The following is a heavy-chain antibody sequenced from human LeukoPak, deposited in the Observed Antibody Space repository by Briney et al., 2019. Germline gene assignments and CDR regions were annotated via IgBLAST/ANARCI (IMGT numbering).Heavy chain of an antibody. CDR1: GFTFSSYN. CDR2: ISSSSSYI. Sequence: GGSLRLSCAASGFTFSSYNMNWVRQAPGKGLEWVSSISSSSSYIYYADSVKGRFTISRDNAKNSLYLQMNSLRPDDTAIYFCARQESRNYYYEGLDYWGQGNLVTVSS. J-gene: IGHJ4*02. CDR3: ARQESRNYYYEGLDY. D-gene: IGHD3-22*01. V-gene: IGHV3-21*01.